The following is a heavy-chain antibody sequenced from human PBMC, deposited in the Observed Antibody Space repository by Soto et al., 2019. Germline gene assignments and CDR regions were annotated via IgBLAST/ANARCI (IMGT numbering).Heavy chain of an antibody. CDR2: ISYDGSNK. Sequence: HPGGSLRLSCAASGFTFSSYGMHWVRQAPGKGLEWVAVISYDGSNKYYADFVKGRFTISRDNSKNTLYLQMNSLRAEDTAVYYCANFIPGFSRYPGVVAANYNWFDPWGQGTLVTVSS. D-gene: IGHD2-15*01. CDR3: ANFIPGFSRYPGVVAANYNWFDP. J-gene: IGHJ5*02. CDR1: GFTFSSYG. V-gene: IGHV3-30*18.